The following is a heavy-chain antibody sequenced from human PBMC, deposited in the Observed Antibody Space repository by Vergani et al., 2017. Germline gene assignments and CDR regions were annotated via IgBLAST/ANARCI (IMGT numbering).Heavy chain of an antibody. D-gene: IGHD3-10*01. CDR1: GFIFDDNA. CDR2: ISWNSGSI. J-gene: IGHJ6*02. Sequence: EVQLVESGGGLVQPGRSLRLSCAASGFIFDDNAMHWVRQAPGKGLEWVSGISWNSGSIGYADSVKGRFTISRDNAKNSLYLQMNSLRAEDTAVYYCAKGSGSRSYYGMDVWGQGTTVTVSS. CDR3: AKGSGSRSYYGMDV. V-gene: IGHV3-9*01.